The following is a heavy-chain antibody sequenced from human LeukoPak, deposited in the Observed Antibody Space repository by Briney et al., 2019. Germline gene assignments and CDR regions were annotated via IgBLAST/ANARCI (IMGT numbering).Heavy chain of an antibody. J-gene: IGHJ3*02. Sequence: PGGSLRDSCAASGFTFSNAWKSSVRQAPGKGLEWVGRFKTKSEGGTTDYAAPVKGRFTISRDDSKNTLYLQMNSLKSEDTAMYYCTTETGISGPRVFDIWGQGTMVTVSS. CDR3: TTETGISGPRVFDI. CDR1: GFTFSNAW. V-gene: IGHV3-15*01. CDR2: FKTKSEGGTT. D-gene: IGHD2-15*01.